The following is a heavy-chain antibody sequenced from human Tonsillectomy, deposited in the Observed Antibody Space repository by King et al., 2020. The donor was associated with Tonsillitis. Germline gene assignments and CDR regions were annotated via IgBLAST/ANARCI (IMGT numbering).Heavy chain of an antibody. CDR1: GGTFSRYA. V-gene: IGHV1-69*01. J-gene: IGHJ6*03. CDR2: IIPVLGTP. D-gene: IGHD3/OR15-3a*01. Sequence: QLVQSGAEVKKPGSSVKVSCKASGGTFSRYAISWVRQAPGQGLEWMGGIIPVLGTPIYAQSFQGRVTITADDSTNTAYLELSSLRSEDTAVYYCAKYECQRFWTGYYDYSYMDVWGTGTTVTVSS. CDR3: AKYECQRFWTGYYDYSYMDV.